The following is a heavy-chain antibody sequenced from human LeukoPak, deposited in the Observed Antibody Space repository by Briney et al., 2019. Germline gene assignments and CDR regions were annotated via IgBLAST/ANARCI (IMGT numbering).Heavy chain of an antibody. CDR2: IYSSGST. CDR1: GGSISSYY. D-gene: IGHD6-6*01. J-gene: IGHJ4*02. V-gene: IGHV4-59*08. CDR3: ARQYSSSPFFDY. Sequence: SETLSLTCTVSGGSISSYYWSWIRQPPGKGLEWIGYIYSSGSTNYNPSLTSRVTISVGTSKNQFSLKLSSVTAADTAVYYCARQYSSSPFFDYWGQGILVTVSS.